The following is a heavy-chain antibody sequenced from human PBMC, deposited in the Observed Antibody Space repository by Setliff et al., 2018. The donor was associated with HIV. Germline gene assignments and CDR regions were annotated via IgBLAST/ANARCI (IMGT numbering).Heavy chain of an antibody. CDR2: INPGDSGI. V-gene: IGHV5-51*01. CDR1: AYTFTSYW. J-gene: IGHJ4*02. CDR3: ARLSKYYDFWTPDS. D-gene: IGHD3-3*01. Sequence: GESLKISCKGSAYTFTSYWIAWVRQMPGKGLEWMGIINPGDSGIRYSPSFQGQVTVSADKSISTTYLQWTSLKAPDSAMYYCARLSKYYDFWTPDSWGQGTLVTVSS.